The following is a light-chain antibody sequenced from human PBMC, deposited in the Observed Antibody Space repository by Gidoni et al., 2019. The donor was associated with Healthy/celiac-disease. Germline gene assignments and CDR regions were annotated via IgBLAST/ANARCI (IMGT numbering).Light chain of an antibody. CDR1: KSVLYSSNNKNY. Sequence: DIVMTQSPDSLAVSLGERATINCKSSKSVLYSSNNKNYLDWYHQKPGQPPKLLIYWASTRESGVPDRFSGSGSGTDFTFTISSLQAEDVAVYYCQQYYSTPRTFGQGTKLEIK. J-gene: IGKJ2*01. CDR2: WAS. CDR3: QQYYSTPRT. V-gene: IGKV4-1*01.